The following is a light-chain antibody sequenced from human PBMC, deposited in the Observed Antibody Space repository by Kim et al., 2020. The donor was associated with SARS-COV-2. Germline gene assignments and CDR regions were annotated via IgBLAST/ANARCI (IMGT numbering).Light chain of an antibody. CDR2: ENN. Sequence: GKTVTISCPRSSGSIATNYVQWYQQRPGSVPTTVIYENNQRPSGVPDRFSGSVDSSSNSASLTISGLKTEDEADYYCQSFDSSNLVFGGGTQLTVL. J-gene: IGLJ3*02. CDR1: SGSIATNY. V-gene: IGLV6-57*03. CDR3: QSFDSSNLV.